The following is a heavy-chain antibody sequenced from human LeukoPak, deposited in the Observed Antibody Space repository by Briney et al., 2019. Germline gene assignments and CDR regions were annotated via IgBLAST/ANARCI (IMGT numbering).Heavy chain of an antibody. J-gene: IGHJ4*02. Sequence: SVKVSCKASGYTFSNYAISWVRQAPGQGLEWMGRIIPILGIANYAQKFQGRVTITADKSTSTAYMELSSLRSEDTAVYYCARDPRYYFDYWGQGTLVTVSS. CDR3: ARDPRYYFDY. CDR1: GYTFSNYA. CDR2: IIPILGIA. V-gene: IGHV1-69*04.